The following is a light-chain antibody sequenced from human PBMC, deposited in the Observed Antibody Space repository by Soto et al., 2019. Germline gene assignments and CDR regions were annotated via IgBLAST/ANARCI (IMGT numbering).Light chain of an antibody. CDR3: QQRHMWPIT. CDR1: QSVSSNY. Sequence: ESVLTQSPGTLSLSPGERATLSCRASQSVSSNYLAWYQQKPGQAPRLLIYGASTRATGIPDRFSGSGSGTDFTLTISSLQSEDSAVYYCQQRHMWPITFGQGTRLEIK. V-gene: IGKV3D-20*02. CDR2: GAS. J-gene: IGKJ5*01.